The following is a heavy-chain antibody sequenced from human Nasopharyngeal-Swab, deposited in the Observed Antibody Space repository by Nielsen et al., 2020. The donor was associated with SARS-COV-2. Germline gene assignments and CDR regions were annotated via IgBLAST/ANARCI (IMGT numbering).Heavy chain of an antibody. J-gene: IGHJ4*02. Sequence: GGSLRLSCAASGFTFNWVSWVRQAPGKGLEWVANIKQDGSEKYYVDSVKGRFTISRDNAKNSLYLQMNSLRAEDTAVYYCARALVPWLDLYFDYWGQGTLVTVSS. V-gene: IGHV3-7*03. CDR3: ARALVPWLDLYFDY. CDR1: GFTFNW. D-gene: IGHD6-19*01. CDR2: IKQDGSEK.